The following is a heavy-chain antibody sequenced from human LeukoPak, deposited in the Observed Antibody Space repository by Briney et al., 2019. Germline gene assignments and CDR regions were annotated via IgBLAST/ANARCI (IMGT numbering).Heavy chain of an antibody. Sequence: TSQTLSLTCAISGDSVSSNSAAWNWIRQSPSRGLEWLVRTYYRSKLYNGYAVSVKNRITINPDTSKNQFSLQLNSVTPEDTAVYYCARRIGNSDAFDIWGQGTMVTVSS. CDR1: GDSVSSNSAA. V-gene: IGHV6-1*01. CDR2: TYYRSKLYN. CDR3: ARRIGNSDAFDI. J-gene: IGHJ3*02. D-gene: IGHD4-23*01.